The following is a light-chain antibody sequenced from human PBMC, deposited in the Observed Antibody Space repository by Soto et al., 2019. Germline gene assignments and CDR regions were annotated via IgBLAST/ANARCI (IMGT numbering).Light chain of an antibody. V-gene: IGKV1-5*03. J-gene: IGKJ1*01. CDR2: KAS. Sequence: DIHMTQSPSSLSASVGDSVPISSRASQSISNSLHWYQQKPGKAPQLVIYKASTLKSGVPSRFRGSGSGTEFTLTISSLQPDDFETYYCQHYNSYSEAFGQGTKVDIK. CDR1: QSISNS. CDR3: QHYNSYSEA.